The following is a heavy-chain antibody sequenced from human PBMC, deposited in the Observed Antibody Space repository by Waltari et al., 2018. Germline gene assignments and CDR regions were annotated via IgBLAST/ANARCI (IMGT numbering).Heavy chain of an antibody. CDR1: GYNIIGYY. CDR3: ARQAARNFDY. V-gene: IGHV1-2*02. Sequence: QVQLVQSGAEVKKPGASVNVSCKASGYNIIGYYIHWVRQAPGQGLEWMGWINPNTGGTKYAQKYQGRVTLTRATSITTAYMELSSLGSDDMAVFYCARQAARNFDYWGQGTLVTVSS. J-gene: IGHJ4*02. CDR2: INPNTGGT.